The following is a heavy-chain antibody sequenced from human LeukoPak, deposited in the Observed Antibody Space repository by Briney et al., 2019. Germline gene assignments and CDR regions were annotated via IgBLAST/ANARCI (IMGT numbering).Heavy chain of an antibody. CDR1: GGSFSGYY. Sequence: SETLSLTCAVYGGSFSGYYWSWIRQPPGKGLEWIGEINHSGSTNYNPSLKSRVTISVDTSKNQFSLKLSSVTAADTAVYYCAKTLSAAFGIWGQGTVVTVSS. J-gene: IGHJ3*02. V-gene: IGHV4-34*01. CDR3: AKTLSAAFGI. CDR2: INHSGST.